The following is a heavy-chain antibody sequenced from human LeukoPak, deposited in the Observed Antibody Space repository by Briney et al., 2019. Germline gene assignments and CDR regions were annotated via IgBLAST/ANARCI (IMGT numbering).Heavy chain of an antibody. D-gene: IGHD3-9*01. CDR1: GFTLTGYY. V-gene: IGHV1-2*02. Sequence: ASVKVSCKASGFTLTGYYVHWVRQAPRQGLEWMGWINPNSGDTNYAQKFQGRVTMTRDTSISTAYMELSRLRSDDTAVYYCARNHYYDILTGSVTYGMDVWGQGTTVTVSS. J-gene: IGHJ6*02. CDR2: INPNSGDT. CDR3: ARNHYYDILTGSVTYGMDV.